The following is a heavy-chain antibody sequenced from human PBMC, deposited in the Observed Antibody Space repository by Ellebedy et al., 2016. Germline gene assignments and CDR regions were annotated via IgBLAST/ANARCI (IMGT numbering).Heavy chain of an antibody. J-gene: IGHJ4*02. Sequence: SETLSLACAVYGGSFSGYYWSWIRQPPGKGLEWIGEINHSGSTNYNPSLKSRVTISVDTSKNQFSLKLSSVTAADTAVYYCARGRSGWYFRYFYWGQGTLVTVSS. CDR3: ARGRSGWYFRYFY. CDR1: GGSFSGYY. CDR2: INHSGST. D-gene: IGHD6-19*01. V-gene: IGHV4-34*01.